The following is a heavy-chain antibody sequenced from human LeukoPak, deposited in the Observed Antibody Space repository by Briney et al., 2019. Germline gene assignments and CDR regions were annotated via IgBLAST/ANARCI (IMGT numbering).Heavy chain of an antibody. CDR3: AKDRYSTHNWFDP. V-gene: IGHV3-30*18. J-gene: IGHJ5*02. D-gene: IGHD5-12*01. CDR2: ISYDGSNK. CDR1: GFTFSSYG. Sequence: GRSLRLSCAASGFTFSSYGMHWVRQAPAKGLAWVAIISYDGSNKYYADSVKGRFTISRDNSKDTLYLQMNSLRTEDTAVYYCAKDRYSTHNWFDPWGQGTLVTVSS.